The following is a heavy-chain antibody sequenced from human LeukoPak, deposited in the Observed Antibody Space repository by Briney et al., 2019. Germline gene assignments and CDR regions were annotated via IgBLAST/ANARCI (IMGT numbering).Heavy chain of an antibody. CDR2: IKQDGSDK. D-gene: IGHD3-22*01. J-gene: IGHJ4*02. CDR3: ARHSNKYDYDSSGHYRSFDY. V-gene: IGHV3-7*01. Sequence: PGGSVRLSCAASGLTFTFYWMSWVRQAPGKGLEWVANIKQDGSDKNYVDSVKGRFTISRDNSKNSLYLQMNSLRAEDTAFYFCARHSNKYDYDSSGHYRSFDYWGQGTLVSVSS. CDR1: GLTFTFYW.